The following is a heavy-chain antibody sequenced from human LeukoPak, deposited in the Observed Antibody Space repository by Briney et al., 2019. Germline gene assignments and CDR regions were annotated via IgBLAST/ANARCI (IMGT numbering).Heavy chain of an antibody. CDR2: ISGYNGNT. V-gene: IGHV1-18*01. CDR3: ARDLIVGASNGYFDY. Sequence: ASVKVSCKASGYTFTRYGITWVRQAPGQGLEWMGWISGYNGNTNYAQNFQGRVTMTRDKASSTVYMELRSLISDDTAVYYCARDLIVGASNGYFDYWGQGTLITVSS. J-gene: IGHJ4*02. D-gene: IGHD1-26*01. CDR1: GYTFTRYG.